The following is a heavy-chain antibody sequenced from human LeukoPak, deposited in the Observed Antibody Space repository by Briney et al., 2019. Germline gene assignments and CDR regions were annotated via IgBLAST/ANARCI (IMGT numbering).Heavy chain of an antibody. D-gene: IGHD5-18*01. V-gene: IGHV4-39*07. CDR3: ARGPKYSYGFPS. CDR2: IYYSGST. Sequence: SETLSLTCTVSGGSISSSSYYWGWIRQPPGKGLEWIGSIYYSGSTHYNPSLKSRVTISVDTSKNQFSLKLSSVTAADTAVYYGARGPKYSYGFPSWGQGTLVTVSS. J-gene: IGHJ5*02. CDR1: GGSISSSSYY.